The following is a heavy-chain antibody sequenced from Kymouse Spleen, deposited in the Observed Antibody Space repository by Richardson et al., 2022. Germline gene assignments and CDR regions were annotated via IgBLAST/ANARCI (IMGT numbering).Heavy chain of an antibody. J-gene: IGHJ6*02. CDR1: GFTFSGSA. D-gene: IGHD2-2*02. V-gene: IGHV3-73*02. CDR3: TRRGCSSTSCSLGMDV. CDR2: IRSKANSYAT. Sequence: EVQLVESGGGLVQPGGSLKLSCAASGFTFSGSAMHWVRQASGKGLEWVGRIRSKANSYATAYAASVKGRFTISRDDSKNTAYLQMNSLKTEDTAVYYCTRRGCSSTSCSLGMDVWGQGTTVTVSS.